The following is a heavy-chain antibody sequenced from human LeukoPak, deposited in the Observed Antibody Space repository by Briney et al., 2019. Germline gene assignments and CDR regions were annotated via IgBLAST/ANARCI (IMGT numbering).Heavy chain of an antibody. CDR2: ISNSSSTI. CDR3: ARALGQEY. CDR1: GFTFSTYS. V-gene: IGHV3-48*01. Sequence: GGSLRLSCAASGFTFSTYSMNWVRQAPGKGLEWVSYISNSSSTIYYADSVKGRFTISRDSAKNSLYLQMDSLRAEDTAVYYCARALGQEYWGQGTLVTVSS. J-gene: IGHJ4*02.